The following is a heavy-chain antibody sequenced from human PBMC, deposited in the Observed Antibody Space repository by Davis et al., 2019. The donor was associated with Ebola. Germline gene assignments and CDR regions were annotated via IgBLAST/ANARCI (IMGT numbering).Heavy chain of an antibody. Sequence: AASVKVSCKASGYTFTSYGISWVRQAPGQGLEWMGWISAYNGNTNYAQKLQGRVTMTTDTSTSTAYMELSSLRSEDTAVYYCARDKAAYSGSYPGVYWGQGTLVTVSS. J-gene: IGHJ4*02. CDR1: GYTFTSYG. V-gene: IGHV1-18*01. CDR2: ISAYNGNT. CDR3: ARDKAAYSGSYPGVY. D-gene: IGHD1-26*01.